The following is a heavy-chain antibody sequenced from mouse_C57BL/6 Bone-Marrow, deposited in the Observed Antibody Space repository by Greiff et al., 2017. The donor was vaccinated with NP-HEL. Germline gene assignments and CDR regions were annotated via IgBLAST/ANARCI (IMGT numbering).Heavy chain of an antibody. CDR3: ARVGSSGYWFAY. Sequence: QVQLQQSGAELARPGASVKMSCKASGYTFTSFTMHWVKQRTGQGLEWIGYINPSSGYTKYNQKFKDKATLTADKSSSTAYRQLSSLTSEDSAVYYGARVGSSGYWFAYWGQGTLVTVSA. J-gene: IGHJ3*01. D-gene: IGHD3-2*02. CDR1: GYTFTSFT. V-gene: IGHV1-4*01. CDR2: INPSSGYT.